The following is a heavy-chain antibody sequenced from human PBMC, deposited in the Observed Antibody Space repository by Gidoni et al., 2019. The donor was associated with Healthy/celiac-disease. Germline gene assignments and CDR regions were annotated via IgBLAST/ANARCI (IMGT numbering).Heavy chain of an antibody. Sequence: QVQLVQSGAEVKKPGASVKVSCKASGYTFTSYDINWVRQATGQGLEWMGWMNPNSGNTGYAQKFQGRVTMTRNTSISTAYMELSSLRSEDTAVYYCARGRDTMIVVVPDAFDIWGQGTMVTVSS. V-gene: IGHV1-8*01. CDR3: ARGRDTMIVVVPDAFDI. CDR2: MNPNSGNT. D-gene: IGHD3-22*01. CDR1: GYTFTSYD. J-gene: IGHJ3*02.